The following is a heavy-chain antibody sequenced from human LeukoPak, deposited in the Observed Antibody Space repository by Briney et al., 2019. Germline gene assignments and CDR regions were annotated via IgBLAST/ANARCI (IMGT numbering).Heavy chain of an antibody. D-gene: IGHD4-11*01. CDR2: IIPIFGTA. Sequence: SVKVSCKASGGTFSSYAISWVRQAPGQGLEWMGGIIPIFGTANYAQKFQGRVTITADESTSTAYMELSSLRSEDTAVYYCARSGTVTVTKDYYYGMDVWGQGTTVTVSS. CDR3: ARSGTVTVTKDYYYGMDV. J-gene: IGHJ6*02. V-gene: IGHV1-69*13. CDR1: GGTFSSYA.